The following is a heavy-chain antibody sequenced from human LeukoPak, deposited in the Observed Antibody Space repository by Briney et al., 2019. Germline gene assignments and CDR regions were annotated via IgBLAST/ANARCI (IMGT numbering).Heavy chain of an antibody. CDR2: INGDGSST. Sequence: GGSLRLSCAASGFTFSSYWMNWVRQAPGKGRVWVSRINGDGSSTNYADSVKGRFTISRDNAKNTLYLQLNSLRAEHTALFYCARSQGSYDYWGQGTLVTVSS. CDR3: ARSQGSYDY. V-gene: IGHV3-74*01. J-gene: IGHJ4*02. CDR1: GFTFSSYW.